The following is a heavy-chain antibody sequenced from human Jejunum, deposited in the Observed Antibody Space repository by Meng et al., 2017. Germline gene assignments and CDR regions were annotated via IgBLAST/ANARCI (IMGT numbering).Heavy chain of an antibody. J-gene: IGHJ3*01. CDR2: ISGSGGST. V-gene: IGHV3-23*04. CDR1: GFTFRTHA. CDR3: TKLTGSYFGASDA. Sequence: EVQLVQSGGGFVQPGGSLRLSCVASGFTFRTHAMKWVRQAPGKGLEWVSSISGSGGSTPYADSVKGRLTVSRDNSKNTVYLHLDRLGVEDTAMYYCTKLTGSYFGASDAWGQGSVVTVSS. D-gene: IGHD1-26*01.